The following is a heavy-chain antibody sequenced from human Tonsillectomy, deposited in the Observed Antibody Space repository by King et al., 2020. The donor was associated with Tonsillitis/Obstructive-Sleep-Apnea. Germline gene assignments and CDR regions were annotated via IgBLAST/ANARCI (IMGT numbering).Heavy chain of an antibody. D-gene: IGHD2-2*02. CDR3: ARQYTVYNWFDP. V-gene: IGHV4-59*08. CDR2: IYYSGST. CDR1: GDSISSYY. J-gene: IGHJ5*02. Sequence: VQLQESGPGLGKPSETLSLTCTVSGDSISSYYWSWIRQPPGKGLEWIGDIYYSGSTKYNPSLKSRVTISVDTSKNQFSLKLSSVTAADTAVYYCARQYTVYNWFDPWGQGTLVTVSS.